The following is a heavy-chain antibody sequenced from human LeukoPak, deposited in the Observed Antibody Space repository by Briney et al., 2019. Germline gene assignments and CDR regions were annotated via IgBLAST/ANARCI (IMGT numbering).Heavy chain of an antibody. CDR3: ARNSIGFFRWGYYFDY. D-gene: IGHD2-21*01. CDR1: GFTFSSYW. CDR2: IKQDGSEK. V-gene: IGHV3-7*03. Sequence: GGSLRLSCAASGFTFSSYWMSWVRQAPGKGLEWVANIKQDGSEKYYVDSVKGRFTISRDNAKNSLYLQMNSLRAEDTAVYYCARNSIGFFRWGYYFDYWGQGTLVPVSS. J-gene: IGHJ4*02.